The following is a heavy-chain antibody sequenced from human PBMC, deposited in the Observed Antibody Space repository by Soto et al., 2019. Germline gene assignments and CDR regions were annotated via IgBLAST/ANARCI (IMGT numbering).Heavy chain of an antibody. CDR1: GGSISSSNW. J-gene: IGHJ4*02. D-gene: IGHD5-18*01. Sequence: PSETLSLTCAVSGGSISSSNWWSWVRQPPGKGLEWIGEIYHSGSTNYNPSLKSRVTISVDKSKNQFSVKLSSVTAADTAVYYCARVNGYSYGYDYWGQGTLVTVSS. V-gene: IGHV4-4*02. CDR2: IYHSGST. CDR3: ARVNGYSYGYDY.